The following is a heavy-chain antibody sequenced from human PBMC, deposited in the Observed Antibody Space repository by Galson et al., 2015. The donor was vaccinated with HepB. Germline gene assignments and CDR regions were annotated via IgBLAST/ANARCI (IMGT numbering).Heavy chain of an antibody. D-gene: IGHD3-22*01. CDR3: AGDSWGPLVVISLWYFDY. CDR1: GFTFSSYW. V-gene: IGHV3-7*03. Sequence: SLRLSCAASGFTFSSYWMSWVRQAPGKGLEWVANIKQDGSEKYYVDSVKGRFTISRDNAKNSQYLQMNSLRAEDTAVYYCAGDSWGPLVVISLWYFDYWGQGTLVTVSS. J-gene: IGHJ4*02. CDR2: IKQDGSEK.